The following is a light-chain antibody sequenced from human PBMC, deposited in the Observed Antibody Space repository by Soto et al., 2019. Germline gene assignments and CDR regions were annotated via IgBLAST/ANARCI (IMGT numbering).Light chain of an antibody. V-gene: IGKV3-20*01. J-gene: IGKJ2*01. CDR1: QSVSSSY. CDR2: AAS. Sequence: EIVLTQSPGTLSLSPGERATLSCRASQSVSSSYLAWYQQKPGQAPRLLIYAASSRATGIPDRFSGSGYGTDFTLTISRLEPEDFAVYYCQQYDNSPSYTFGQGTKLEIK. CDR3: QQYDNSPSYT.